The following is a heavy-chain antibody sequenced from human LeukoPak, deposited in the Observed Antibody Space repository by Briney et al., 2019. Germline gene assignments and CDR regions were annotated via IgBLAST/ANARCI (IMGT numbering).Heavy chain of an antibody. Sequence: GGSRRLSWAASGFTFSSYSMNWVRLAPGKGLEWVSYISSSVSTIYYADSGKGRFTIFRDNSKHSLYLHMNSLRAEDAAVYYCAKGAGGSSSLDYWCQGTRVTVSS. CDR2: ISSSVSTI. V-gene: IGHV3-48*01. CDR1: GFTFSSYS. CDR3: AKGAGGSSSLDY. J-gene: IGHJ4*02. D-gene: IGHD6-6*01.